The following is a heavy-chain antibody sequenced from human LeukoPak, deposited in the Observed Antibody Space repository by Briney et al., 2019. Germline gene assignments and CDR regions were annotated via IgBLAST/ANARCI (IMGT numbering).Heavy chain of an antibody. J-gene: IGHJ5*02. V-gene: IGHV3-33*01. CDR2: IWYGGSNK. CDR1: GFTFSSYG. D-gene: IGHD2-2*02. CDR3: ARDAPLRYCSSTSCYTGARFDP. Sequence: GRSLRPSCAASGFTFSSYGMHWVRQAPGKGLEWVAVIWYGGSNKYYADSVKGRFTISRDNSKNTLFLQMNSLRAGDTAVYYCARDAPLRYCSSTSCYTGARFDPWGQGTLVTVSS.